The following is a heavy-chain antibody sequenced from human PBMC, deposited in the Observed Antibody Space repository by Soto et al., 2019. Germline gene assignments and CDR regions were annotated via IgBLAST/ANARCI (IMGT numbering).Heavy chain of an antibody. CDR3: ARDRRDYDFWSGYYRSYYYYGMDV. Sequence: SVKVSCKASGGTFSSYAISWVRQAPGQGLEWMGGIIPIFGTANYAQKFQGRVTITADESTSTAYMELSSLRSEDTAVYYCARDRRDYDFWSGYYRSYYYYGMDVWGQGTTVTVSS. D-gene: IGHD3-3*01. V-gene: IGHV1-69*13. CDR1: GGTFSSYA. CDR2: IIPIFGTA. J-gene: IGHJ6*02.